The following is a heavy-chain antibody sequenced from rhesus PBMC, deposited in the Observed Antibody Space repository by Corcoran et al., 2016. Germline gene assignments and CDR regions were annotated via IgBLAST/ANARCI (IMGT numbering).Heavy chain of an antibody. J-gene: IGHJ4*01. CDR1: GFTFGDYG. V-gene: IGHV3-7*01. D-gene: IGHD5-36*01. CDR3: TRDDGRYSYGLTNFFDY. Sequence: EVQLVESGGGLVQPGGSLRLSCAASGFTFGDYGIHWVRPAPGKGLEWVSSISNTGKTIYYADSGKGRFTVSRDNAKNSLSLQMNSLRAEDTAVYYCTRDDGRYSYGLTNFFDYWGQGVLVTVSS. CDR2: ISNTGKTI.